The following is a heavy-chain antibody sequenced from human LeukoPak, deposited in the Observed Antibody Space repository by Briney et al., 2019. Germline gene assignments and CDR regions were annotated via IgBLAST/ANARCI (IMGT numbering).Heavy chain of an antibody. Sequence: SETLSLTCTVSGGSISSSSYYWGWIRQPPGKGLEWIGSIYYSGSTYYNPSLKSRVTISVDTSKNQFSLKLSSVTAADTAVYYCASLYSSSYNNWFDPWGQGTLVTVSS. D-gene: IGHD6-13*01. CDR2: IYYSGST. J-gene: IGHJ5*02. CDR1: GGSISSSSYY. V-gene: IGHV4-39*07. CDR3: ASLYSSSYNNWFDP.